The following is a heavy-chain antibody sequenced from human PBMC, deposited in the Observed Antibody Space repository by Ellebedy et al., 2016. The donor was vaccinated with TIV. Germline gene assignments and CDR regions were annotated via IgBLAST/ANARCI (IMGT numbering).Heavy chain of an antibody. CDR3: VLVESFQH. CDR2: ISGSGNVK. V-gene: IGHV3-48*02. J-gene: IGHJ1*01. CDR1: GSAFSGYS. D-gene: IGHD2-15*01. Sequence: GESLKISCVVSGSAFSGYSMNWVRQAPGKGLEWLSYISGSGNVKFYADSVKGRFTVSRDNAKNSLYLQMNGLRDEDTAVYYCVLVESFQHWGLGTLVTVSS.